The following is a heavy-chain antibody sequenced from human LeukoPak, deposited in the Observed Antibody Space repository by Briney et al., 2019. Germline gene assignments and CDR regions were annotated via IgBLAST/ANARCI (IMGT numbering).Heavy chain of an antibody. J-gene: IGHJ3*02. Sequence: PGGSLRLSCAASGFTFSSYSMNRVRQAPGKGLEWVSSISSSSSYIYYADSEKGRFTISRDNAKNSLYLQMNSLRAEDTAVYYCARDSPTCGVRGVYTDAFDIWGQGTMVTVSS. CDR3: ARDSPTCGVRGVYTDAFDI. V-gene: IGHV3-21*01. D-gene: IGHD3-10*01. CDR2: ISSSSSYI. CDR1: GFTFSSYS.